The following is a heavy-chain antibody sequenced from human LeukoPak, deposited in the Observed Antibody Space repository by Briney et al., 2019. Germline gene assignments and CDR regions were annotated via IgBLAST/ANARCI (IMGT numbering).Heavy chain of an antibody. CDR1: GFTFSRYG. Sequence: GGSLRLSCAASGFTFSRYGMHWVRQAPGKGLEWLAVTSDDEINKYYGDSVKGRCTISRDNSKNTLYLQMHSLRPDDTAVYYCAKDRLQGYYYGMDVWGQGTTVTVSS. D-gene: IGHD2-15*01. V-gene: IGHV3-30*18. CDR2: TSDDEINK. J-gene: IGHJ6*02. CDR3: AKDRLQGYYYGMDV.